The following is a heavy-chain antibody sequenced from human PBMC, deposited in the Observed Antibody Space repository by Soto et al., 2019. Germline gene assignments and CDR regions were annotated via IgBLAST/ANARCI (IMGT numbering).Heavy chain of an antibody. V-gene: IGHV3-23*01. Sequence: PGGSLRLSCAASGFTFSSYAMSWVRQAPGKGLEWVSAISGGGGSTYYADSVKGRFTISRDNSKNTLYLQMNSLRAEDTAVYYCANGGAAGIVVVPAAMGYYYYYGMDVWGQGTTVTVSS. J-gene: IGHJ6*02. CDR3: ANGGAAGIVVVPAAMGYYYYYGMDV. CDR1: GFTFSSYA. CDR2: ISGGGGST. D-gene: IGHD2-2*01.